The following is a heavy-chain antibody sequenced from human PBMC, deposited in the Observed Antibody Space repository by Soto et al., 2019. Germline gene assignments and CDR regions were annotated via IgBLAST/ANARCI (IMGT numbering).Heavy chain of an antibody. Sequence: QVQLQESGPGLVKPSETLSLTCTVSGGSISSYYWSWIRQPPGKGLEWIGYIYYSGSTNYNPSLKSRVTISVDTSKNQFSLNLSSVTAADTAVYYCARVPIYGGNSSYYYYGMDVWGQGTTVTVSS. J-gene: IGHJ6*02. CDR1: GGSISSYY. D-gene: IGHD2-21*02. CDR3: ARVPIYGGNSSYYYYGMDV. V-gene: IGHV4-59*01. CDR2: IYYSGST.